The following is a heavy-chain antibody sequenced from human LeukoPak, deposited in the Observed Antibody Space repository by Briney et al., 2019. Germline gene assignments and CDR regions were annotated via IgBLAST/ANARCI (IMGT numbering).Heavy chain of an antibody. Sequence: GESLKISCSASGFTFSNYPMHWVRQAPGKGLEYVSAISANGDTTYYGDSVKGRFTISRDNSKNTLYLQMSSLRAEDTAVYYCVKEIAFYDYWGQGALVTVSS. V-gene: IGHV3-64D*06. CDR3: VKEIAFYDY. CDR2: ISANGDTT. CDR1: GFTFSNYP. D-gene: IGHD2/OR15-2a*01. J-gene: IGHJ4*02.